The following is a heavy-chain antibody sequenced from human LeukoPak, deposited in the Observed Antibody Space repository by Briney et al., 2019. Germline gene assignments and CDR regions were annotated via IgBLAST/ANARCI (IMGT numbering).Heavy chain of an antibody. CDR1: GFTFSSYG. Sequence: GGSLRLSCAASGFTFSSYGMSWVRQAPGKGLEWVSAISGSGGSTYYADSVKGRFTISRDNSKNTLYLQLNTVRAEDTALYYCARGGTNYYYMDVWGNGTTVTVSS. CDR2: ISGSGGST. V-gene: IGHV3-23*01. D-gene: IGHD3-10*01. CDR3: ARGGTNYYYMDV. J-gene: IGHJ6*03.